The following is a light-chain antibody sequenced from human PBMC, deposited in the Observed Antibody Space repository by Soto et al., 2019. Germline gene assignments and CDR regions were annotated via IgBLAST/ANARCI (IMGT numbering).Light chain of an antibody. CDR2: GSS. J-gene: IGKJ2*01. Sequence: EVVLTQSPGTLSLSPGERATLSCRASQSVSNNYLAWYQQKPAQSPKLLIFGSSDRATGIPDRFSGSWSGTDFTLTISSLEPEDFAVYYCQQYGSSPPYTFGQGTKLEIK. CDR1: QSVSNNY. V-gene: IGKV3-20*01. CDR3: QQYGSSPPYT.